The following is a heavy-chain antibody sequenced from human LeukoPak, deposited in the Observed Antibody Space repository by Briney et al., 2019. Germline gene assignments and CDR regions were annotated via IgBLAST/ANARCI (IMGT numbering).Heavy chain of an antibody. Sequence: GGSLRLSCAASGFAFSTYSMNWVRQAAGKELEWVSYISSSSGTIYYADSVKGRFTISRDNAKNSLYLQMNSLRDEDTAVYYCARGYSYGYSLDYWGQGTLVTVSS. CDR1: GFAFSTYS. CDR3: ARGYSYGYSLDY. V-gene: IGHV3-48*02. CDR2: ISSSSGTI. D-gene: IGHD5-18*01. J-gene: IGHJ4*02.